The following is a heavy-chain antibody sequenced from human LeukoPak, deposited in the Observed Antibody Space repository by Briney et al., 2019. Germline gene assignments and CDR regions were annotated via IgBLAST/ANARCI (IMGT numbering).Heavy chain of an antibody. CDR3: ARDTYKYGSSAYYFDY. CDR2: IYYSGST. V-gene: IGHV4-59*01. CDR1: GGSISSYY. D-gene: IGHD3-10*01. Sequence: SETLSLTCTVSGGSISSYYWSWIRQPPGKGLEWIGYIYYSGSTNYNPSLKSRVTISVDTSKNQFSLKLSSVAVADTAVYYCARDTYKYGSSAYYFDYWGQGTLVTVSS. J-gene: IGHJ4*02.